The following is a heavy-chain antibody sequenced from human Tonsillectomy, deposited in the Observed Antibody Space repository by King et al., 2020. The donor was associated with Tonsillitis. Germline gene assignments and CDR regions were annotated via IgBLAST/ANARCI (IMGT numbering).Heavy chain of an antibody. J-gene: IGHJ4*02. CDR2: IVVGSGNT. CDR3: AAVPTDYYYDSSSTDLDY. CDR1: GFTFTSSA. Sequence: VQLVQSGPEVKKPGTSVKVSCKASGFTFTSSAMQWVRQARGQRLEWIGWIVVGSGNTNYAQKFQERVTITRDMSTSTAYMELSSLRSEDTAVYYFAAVPTDYYYDSSSTDLDYWGQGTLVTVSS. V-gene: IGHV1-58*02. D-gene: IGHD3-22*01.